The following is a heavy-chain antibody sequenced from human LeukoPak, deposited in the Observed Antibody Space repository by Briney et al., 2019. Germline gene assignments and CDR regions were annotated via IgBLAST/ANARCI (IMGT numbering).Heavy chain of an antibody. CDR1: GYTFTGYY. D-gene: IGHD2-15*01. CDR3: ARSYCSGASCYGGDWFDP. V-gene: IGHV1-18*04. J-gene: IGHJ5*02. CDR2: ISAYHGNT. Sequence: HRASVKVSCKASGYTFTGYYMHWVRQAPGQGLEWMGWISAYHGNTNYAPKVQGRVTMTTDTSTSTAYMELRSLRSDDTAIYYCARSYCSGASCYGGDWFDPWGQGTLVTVSS.